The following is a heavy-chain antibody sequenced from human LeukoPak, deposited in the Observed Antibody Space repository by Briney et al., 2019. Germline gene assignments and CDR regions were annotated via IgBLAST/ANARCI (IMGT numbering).Heavy chain of an antibody. V-gene: IGHV4-39*01. Sequence: PETLSLTRTLSGGSISNSSYYWGWIRQPPGKGLEWIGSIYYSGSTYYNPSLKRRVTIFVDTSKNQFSLKLSSVAAADTAVYYCGRPSMAVAGPQFDYEGQGTLIPVSA. CDR3: GRPSMAVAGPQFDY. CDR1: GGSISNSSYY. CDR2: IYYSGST. J-gene: IGHJ4*02. D-gene: IGHD6-19*01.